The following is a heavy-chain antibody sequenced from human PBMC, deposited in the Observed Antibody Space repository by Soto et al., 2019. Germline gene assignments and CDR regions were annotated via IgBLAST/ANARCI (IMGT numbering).Heavy chain of an antibody. J-gene: IGHJ6*02. D-gene: IGHD6-19*01. CDR3: ARGERSGTRRDYYYGMDV. Sequence: GASVKVSCKASGYTFTGYYMHWVRQAPGQGLEWMGWINPNSGGTNYAQKFQGWVTMTRDTSISTAYMELSRLRSDDTAVYYCARGERSGTRRDYYYGMDVWGQGTTVTVSS. CDR1: GYTFTGYY. CDR2: INPNSGGT. V-gene: IGHV1-2*04.